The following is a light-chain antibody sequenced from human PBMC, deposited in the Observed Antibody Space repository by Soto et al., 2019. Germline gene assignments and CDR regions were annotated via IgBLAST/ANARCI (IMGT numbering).Light chain of an antibody. CDR2: GAS. CDR1: QSVGSD. CDR3: QQYNNWPRT. Sequence: EIVMTHSPATLSVSPWERATLSCRASQSVGSDLAWYQQKPGQAPRLLIYGASTRATGIPARFSGSGSGTEFTLTISSLQSEDFAVYYCQQYNNWPRTFGQGTKV. V-gene: IGKV3-15*01. J-gene: IGKJ1*01.